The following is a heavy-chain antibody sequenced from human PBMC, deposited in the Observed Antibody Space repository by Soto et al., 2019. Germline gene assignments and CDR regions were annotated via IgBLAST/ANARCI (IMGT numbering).Heavy chain of an antibody. CDR2: IYYSGST. CDR1: SAYIGSYY. J-gene: IGHJ3*01. V-gene: IGHV4-59*01. D-gene: IGHD3-10*01. Sequence: LSLNCFISSAYIGSYYWSWIRQPPGKGLEWIGYIYYSGSTNYNPSLKSRVTISVDTSKNQFSLKLSSVTAADTAVYYCARVWGGGFDFWGQGTMVT. CDR3: ARVWGGGFDF.